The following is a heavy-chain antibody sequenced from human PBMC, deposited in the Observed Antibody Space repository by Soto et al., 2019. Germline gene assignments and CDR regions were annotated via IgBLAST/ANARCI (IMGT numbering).Heavy chain of an antibody. CDR1: GFTFSDYY. D-gene: IGHD3-22*01. CDR3: ARDPRPGYYYDSSGYPYYFDY. CDR2: ISSSSSYT. V-gene: IGHV3-11*06. Sequence: GGSLRLSCAASGFTFSDYYMSWIRQAPGKGLEWVSYISSSSSYTNYADSVKGRFAISRDNAKNSLYLQMNSLRAEDTAVYYCARDPRPGYYYDSSGYPYYFDYWGQGTLVTVSS. J-gene: IGHJ4*02.